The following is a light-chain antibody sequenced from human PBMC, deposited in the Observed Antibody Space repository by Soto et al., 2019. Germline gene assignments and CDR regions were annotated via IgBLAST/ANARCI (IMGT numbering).Light chain of an antibody. J-gene: IGKJ4*01. CDR3: QQYNNWPPLT. CDR1: QSVSSN. V-gene: IGKV3-15*01. Sequence: EIVMTQSPATLSVSPGERATLSFSASQSVSSNLAFYQQKPGQAPRLLIYGASTRATGIPARFSGSGSGTEFTLTISSLQSEDFAVYYCQQYNNWPPLTFGGGTKVDIK. CDR2: GAS.